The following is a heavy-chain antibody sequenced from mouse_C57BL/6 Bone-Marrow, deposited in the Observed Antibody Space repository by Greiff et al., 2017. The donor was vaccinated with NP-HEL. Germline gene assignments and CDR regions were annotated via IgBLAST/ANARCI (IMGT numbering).Heavy chain of an antibody. CDR2: IHPNSGST. CDR1: GYTFTSYW. CDR3: ARYGTRFAY. Sequence: VQLQQPGAELVKPGASVKLSCKASGYTFTSYWMHWVKQRPGQGLEWIGMIHPNSGSTNYNEKFKSKATLTVDKSSSTDYMQLSSLTSEDSAVYYCARYGTRFAYWGQGTLVTVSA. D-gene: IGHD1-1*01. J-gene: IGHJ3*01. V-gene: IGHV1-64*01.